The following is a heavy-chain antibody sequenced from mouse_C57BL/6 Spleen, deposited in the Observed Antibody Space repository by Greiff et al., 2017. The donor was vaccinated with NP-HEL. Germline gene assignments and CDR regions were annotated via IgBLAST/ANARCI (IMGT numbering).Heavy chain of an antibody. Sequence: QVQLQQPGAELVRPGSSVKLSCKASGYTFTSYWMDWVKQRPGQGLEWIGNIYPSDSETHYNQKFKDKATLTVDKSSSTAYMQLSSLTSEDSAVYFCARGAWFAYWGQGTLVTVS. CDR2: IYPSDSET. J-gene: IGHJ3*01. CDR1: GYTFTSYW. V-gene: IGHV1-61*01. CDR3: ARGAWFAY.